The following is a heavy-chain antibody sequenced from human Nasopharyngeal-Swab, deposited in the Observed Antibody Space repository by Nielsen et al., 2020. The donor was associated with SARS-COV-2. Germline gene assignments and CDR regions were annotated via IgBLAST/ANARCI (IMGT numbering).Heavy chain of an antibody. J-gene: IGHJ4*02. Sequence: TLSLTCGVSGRSVNSGGYYWSWIRPHPGKGLEWIGYIYYTGNTKYNPSLKSRVAISADTSKNQFSLHLSSVTAADTAVYFCARGNMIDFGGVVALDYWGQGILATVAS. CDR1: GRSVNSGGYY. V-gene: IGHV4-31*11. CDR3: ARGNMIDFGGVVALDY. CDR2: IYYTGNT. D-gene: IGHD3-16*02.